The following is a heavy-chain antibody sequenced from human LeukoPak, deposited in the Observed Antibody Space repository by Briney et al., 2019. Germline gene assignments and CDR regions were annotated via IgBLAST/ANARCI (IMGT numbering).Heavy chain of an antibody. V-gene: IGHV3-21*01. CDR2: ISSSSRYI. J-gene: IGHJ4*02. CDR3: ARGRGYDSGTYNYAFSDY. D-gene: IGHD3-22*01. Sequence: GGSLRLSCAASGFTFSSYSMNWVRQAPGKGLEWVSSISSSSRYIYYADSVKGRFTISRAHAKTSLYLKMNSLRAEDTAVYYCARGRGYDSGTYNYAFSDYWGQGTLVTVSS. CDR1: GFTFSSYS.